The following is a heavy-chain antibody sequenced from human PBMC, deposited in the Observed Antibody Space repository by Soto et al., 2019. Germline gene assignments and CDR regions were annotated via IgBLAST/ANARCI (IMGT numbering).Heavy chain of an antibody. J-gene: IGHJ5*02. CDR3: ARKDKSGYFNWFDP. D-gene: IGHD3-22*01. CDR1: GYKFTSYW. V-gene: IGHV5-51*01. CDR2: ISPSDSDT. Sequence: GESLKISCRTSGYKFTSYWIAWVRQMPGKGLEWMGIISPSDSDTRYRPSFQGQVTISADRSTSTVFLQWASLKASDTAVYFCARKDKSGYFNWFDPWGQGTLVTVSS.